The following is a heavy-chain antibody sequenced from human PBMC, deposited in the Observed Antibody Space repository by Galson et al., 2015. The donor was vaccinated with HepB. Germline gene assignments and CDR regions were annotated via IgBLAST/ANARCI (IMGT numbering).Heavy chain of an antibody. V-gene: IGHV1-46*01. Sequence: SVKVSCKASGYTFTSYYMHWVRQAPGQGLEWMGIINPSGGSTSYAQKFQGRVTMTRDTSTSTVYMELSSLRSEDTAVYYCASSTLKRKDYYYYYYMDVWGKGTTVTVSS. CDR3: ASSTLKRKDYYYYYYMDV. CDR2: INPSGGST. D-gene: IGHD2-8*01. CDR1: GYTFTSYY. J-gene: IGHJ6*03.